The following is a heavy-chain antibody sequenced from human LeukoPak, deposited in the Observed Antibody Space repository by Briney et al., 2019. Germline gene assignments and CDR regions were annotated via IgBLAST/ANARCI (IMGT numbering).Heavy chain of an antibody. Sequence: PGGSLRLSCAASGFTFSNYAMTWVRQAPGKGKEWVSGISGSGGSTYYADPVKGRFTISRNNSENTLFLQMNSLRAEDTAIYYCAKVTAYYYDSSGYYYFDYWGQGTLVTVSS. CDR2: ISGSGGST. D-gene: IGHD3-22*01. CDR3: AKVTAYYYDSSGYYYFDY. J-gene: IGHJ4*02. CDR1: GFTFSNYA. V-gene: IGHV3-23*01.